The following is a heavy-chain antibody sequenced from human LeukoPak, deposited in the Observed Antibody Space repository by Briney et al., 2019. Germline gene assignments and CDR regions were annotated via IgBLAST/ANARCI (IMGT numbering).Heavy chain of an antibody. CDR1: GLTFASHG. CDR2: IRNDGSDT. D-gene: IGHD6-6*01. J-gene: IGHJ4*01. V-gene: IGHV3-33*01. Sequence: PGTSLRLSCATSGLTFASHGFHWVRQAAGKGLEWVAFIRNDGSDTYHANSVKGRFSISRDNSKNTVYLHMNSLRAEDTAVYYCVRDIRARYLDYWGQGTLVTVSS. CDR3: VRDIRARYLDY.